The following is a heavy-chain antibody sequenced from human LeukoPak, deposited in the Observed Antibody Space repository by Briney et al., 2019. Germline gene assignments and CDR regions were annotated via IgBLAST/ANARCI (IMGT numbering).Heavy chain of an antibody. D-gene: IGHD5-24*01. CDR1: GYTFTSHS. V-gene: IGHV7-4-1*02. J-gene: IGHJ4*02. CDR2: ITTNTGNP. Sequence: ASVKVSCKASGYTFTSHSINWLRQAPGQGLEWMGWITTNTGNPTYAQGFTGRFIFSLDTSVSTAYLQISSLKAEDTAVYYCARDASTIRFDYWGQGTLVTVSS. CDR3: ARDASTIRFDY.